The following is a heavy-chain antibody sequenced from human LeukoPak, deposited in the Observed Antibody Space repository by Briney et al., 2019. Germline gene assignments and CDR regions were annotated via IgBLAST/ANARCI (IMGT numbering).Heavy chain of an antibody. J-gene: IGHJ6*03. Sequence: GGSLRLSCAASGFTFSSYSMNWVRQAPGKGLEWVSSISSSSSYIYYADSVKGRFTISRDNAKNSLYLQMNSLRAEDTAVYYCAREGSANTLYYYYYYYMDVWGKGTTVTVSS. D-gene: IGHD3-16*01. CDR1: GFTFSSYS. CDR3: AREGSANTLYYYYYYYMDV. V-gene: IGHV3-21*01. CDR2: ISSSSSYI.